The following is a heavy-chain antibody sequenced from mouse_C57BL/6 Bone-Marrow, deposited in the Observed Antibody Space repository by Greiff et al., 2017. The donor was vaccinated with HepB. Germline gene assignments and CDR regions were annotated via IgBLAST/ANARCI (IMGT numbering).Heavy chain of an antibody. CDR3: AREGTYYSNYDGFAY. D-gene: IGHD2-5*01. J-gene: IGHJ3*01. V-gene: IGHV1-7*01. CDR2: INPSSGYT. Sequence: QVHVKQSGAELAKPGASVKLSCKASGYTFTSYWMHWVKQRPGQGLEWIGYINPSSGYTKYNQKFKDKATLTADKSSSTAYMQLSSLTYEDSAVYYCAREGTYYSNYDGFAYWGQGTLVTVSA. CDR1: GYTFTSYW.